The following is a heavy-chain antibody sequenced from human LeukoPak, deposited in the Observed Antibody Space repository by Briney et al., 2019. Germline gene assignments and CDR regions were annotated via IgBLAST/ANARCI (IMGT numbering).Heavy chain of an antibody. CDR3: ARRADSSGSDAFDI. J-gene: IGHJ3*02. V-gene: IGHV3-30*03. Sequence: GGSLRLSCAASGFTFSSYGMHWVRQAPGKGLEWVAVISYDGSNKYYADSVKGRFTISRDNSKNTLYLQMNSLRAEDTAVYYCARRADSSGSDAFDIWGQGTMVTVSS. CDR2: ISYDGSNK. CDR1: GFTFSSYG. D-gene: IGHD3-22*01.